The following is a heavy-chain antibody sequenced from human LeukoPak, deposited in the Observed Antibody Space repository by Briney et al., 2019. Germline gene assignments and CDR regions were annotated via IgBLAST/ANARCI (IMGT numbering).Heavy chain of an antibody. Sequence: SETLSLTCAVYGGSFSGYYWSWIRQPPGKGPEWIGEINHSGSTNYNPSLKSRVTISVDTSKNQFSLKLSSVTAADTAVHYCASNTMATYPDYYYMDVWGKGTTVTVSS. V-gene: IGHV4-34*01. J-gene: IGHJ6*03. CDR1: GGSFSGYY. CDR3: ASNTMATYPDYYYMDV. CDR2: INHSGST. D-gene: IGHD5-24*01.